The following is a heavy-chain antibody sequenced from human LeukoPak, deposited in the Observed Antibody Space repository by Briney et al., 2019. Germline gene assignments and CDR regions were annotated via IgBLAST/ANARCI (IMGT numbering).Heavy chain of an antibody. CDR3: AKSAPLTIFGVAHPFDP. Sequence: PGGSLRLSCAASGFTFSSYGMHWVRQAPGKGLEWVAFIRYDGSKKYYAYSVKGRYTISRDNSKNTLYLQMNSLRAEGTAVYYCAKSAPLTIFGVAHPFDPWGQGTLVTVSS. CDR2: IRYDGSKK. D-gene: IGHD3-3*01. J-gene: IGHJ5*02. V-gene: IGHV3-30*02. CDR1: GFTFSSYG.